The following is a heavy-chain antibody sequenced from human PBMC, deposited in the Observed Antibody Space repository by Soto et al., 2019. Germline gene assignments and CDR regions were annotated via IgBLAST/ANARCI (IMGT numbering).Heavy chain of an antibody. CDR2: INPNSGGT. CDR3: ARSITIFGVVSYYFDY. J-gene: IGHJ4*02. Sequence: GASVKVSCKASGYTFTGYYMHWVRQAPGQGLEWKGWINPNSGGTNYAQKFQGWVTMTRDTSISTAYMELSRLRSDDTAVYYCARSITIFGVVSYYFDYWGQGTLVTVSS. D-gene: IGHD3-3*01. V-gene: IGHV1-2*04. CDR1: GYTFTGYY.